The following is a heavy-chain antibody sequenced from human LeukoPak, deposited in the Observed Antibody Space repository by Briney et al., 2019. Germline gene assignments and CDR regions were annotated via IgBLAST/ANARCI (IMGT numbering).Heavy chain of an antibody. CDR1: GGSFSGYY. CDR3: AREYRSGYFYVHDAFDM. Sequence: SETLSLTCAVYGGSFSGYYWSWIRQPPGKGLEWIGEINHSRSTNYNPSLKSRVTISVDTSKNQFSLKLTSVTAADAAMYYCAREYRSGYFYVHDAFDMWGQGTMVIVSS. D-gene: IGHD3-22*01. J-gene: IGHJ3*02. V-gene: IGHV4-34*01. CDR2: INHSRST.